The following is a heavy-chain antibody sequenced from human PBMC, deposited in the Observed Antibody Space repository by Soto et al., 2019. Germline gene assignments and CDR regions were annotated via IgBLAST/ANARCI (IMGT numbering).Heavy chain of an antibody. CDR2: TYYRSKWYN. D-gene: IGHD6-19*01. V-gene: IGHV6-1*01. CDR3: ARDSSQERLIAVATIFDY. CDR1: GDSVSSNSAA. J-gene: IGHJ4*02. Sequence: QTLSLTCAISGDSVSSNSAAWNWIRQSPSRGLEWLGRTYYRSKWYNDYAVSVKSRITINPDTSKNQFSLQLNSVTPEDTAVYYCARDSSQERLIAVATIFDYWGQGTLVTVS.